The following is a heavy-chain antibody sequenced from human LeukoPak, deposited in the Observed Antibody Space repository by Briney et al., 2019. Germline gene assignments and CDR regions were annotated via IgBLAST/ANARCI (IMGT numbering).Heavy chain of an antibody. CDR1: GFTFSGYS. CDR2: IGPSSNAI. CDR3: ARAAYSSSPDY. J-gene: IGHJ4*01. Sequence: PGGSLRLSCAASGFTFSGYSMNWVRQAPGKGLEWVSYIGPSSNAIHYPDSVKGRFTISRDNAKNSLYLQMNSLRDEDTAVYYCARAAYSSSPDYWGQEPWSPSPQ. V-gene: IGHV3-48*02. D-gene: IGHD6-13*01.